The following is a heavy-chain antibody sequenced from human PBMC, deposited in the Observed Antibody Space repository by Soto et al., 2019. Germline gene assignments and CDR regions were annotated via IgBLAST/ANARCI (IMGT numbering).Heavy chain of an antibody. CDR1: VFTVSSYL. CDR2: TSNGGDAT. J-gene: IGHJ4*02. V-gene: IGHV3-23*03. Sequence: VSLRLSCASSVFTVSSYLMTWVRQDPGKGLEWVSFTSNGGDATHYADHVKGQFTISRDNCKNTLYQQMNRLRAEDTAVYYCAMGGGYRYLDYWGQGALVTVSS. D-gene: IGHD5-12*01. CDR3: AMGGGYRYLDY.